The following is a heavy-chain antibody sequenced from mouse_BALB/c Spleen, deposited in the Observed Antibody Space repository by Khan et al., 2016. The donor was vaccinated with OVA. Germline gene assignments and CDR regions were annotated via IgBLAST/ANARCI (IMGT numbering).Heavy chain of an antibody. CDR2: ISYGGST. V-gene: IGHV3-2*02. D-gene: IGHD1-1*01. J-gene: IGHJ4*01. Sequence: EVQLQESGPGLVKPSQSLSLTCTVTGYSITSDYAWDWIRQFPGNKLEWMGYISYGGSTSYNPSLKSRISITRDTSKNLIFLQLNSVTTEETATYDGARKNYYGYAMDYWGQGTSVTVSS. CDR1: GYSITSDYA. CDR3: ARKNYYGYAMDY.